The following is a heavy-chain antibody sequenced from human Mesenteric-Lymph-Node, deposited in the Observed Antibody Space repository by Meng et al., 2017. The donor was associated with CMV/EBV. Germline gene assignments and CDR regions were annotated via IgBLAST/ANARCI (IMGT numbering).Heavy chain of an antibody. V-gene: IGHV4-39*01. CDR1: GGSISSSSYY. J-gene: IGHJ6*02. CDR2: IYYSGST. D-gene: IGHD4-11*01. Sequence: GSLRLSCTVSGGSISSSSYYWGWIRQPPGKGLESIGSIYYSGSTYYNPSLKSRVTISVDTSKNQFSLKLSSVTAADTAVYYCARHPTYSNYVTYYYGMDVWGQGTTVTVSS. CDR3: ARHPTYSNYVTYYYGMDV.